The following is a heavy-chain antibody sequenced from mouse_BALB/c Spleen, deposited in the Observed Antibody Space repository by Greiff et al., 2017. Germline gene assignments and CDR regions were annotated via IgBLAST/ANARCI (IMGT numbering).Heavy chain of an antibody. CDR3: ATSRLRGFAY. Sequence: DVKLVESGGGLVQPGGSRKLSCAASGFTFSSFGMHWVRQAPEKGLEWVAYISSGSSTIYYADTVKGRFTISRDNPKNTLFLQMTSLRSEDTAMYYCATSRLRGFAYWGQGTLVTVAA. D-gene: IGHD1-2*01. J-gene: IGHJ3*01. V-gene: IGHV5-17*02. CDR1: GFTFSSFG. CDR2: ISSGSSTI.